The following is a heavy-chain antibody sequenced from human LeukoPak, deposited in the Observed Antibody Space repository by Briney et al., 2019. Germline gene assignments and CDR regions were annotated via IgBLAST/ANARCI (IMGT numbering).Heavy chain of an antibody. CDR2: IHRDGRT. D-gene: IGHD3-9*01. V-gene: IGHV4-4*02. CDR3: GKTDIYFNPIDY. Sequence: PSGTLSLTCAVSGVSISSSEWWIWVRQPPGQGLEWIGEIHRDGRTRYNPSLKSRVTMSMDYSKNQFSLSVTSVTAADPAIYYCGKTDIYFNPIDYWGPGSLVTVSS. CDR1: GVSISSSEW. J-gene: IGHJ4*02.